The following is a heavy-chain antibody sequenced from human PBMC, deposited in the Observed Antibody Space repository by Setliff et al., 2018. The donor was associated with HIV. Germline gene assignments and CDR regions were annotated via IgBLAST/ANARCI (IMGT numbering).Heavy chain of an antibody. CDR1: GYTFTNYW. Sequence: GESLKISCKGSGYTFTNYWIGWVRQMPGKGLEWMGIIYPGDSDARYSPSFQGQVTISADKSTSTAYLQWTSLKASDTATYYCARMGGRVDMTTATTFGYFQDWGQGTLVTVSS. D-gene: IGHD4-17*01. V-gene: IGHV5-51*01. CDR3: ARMGGRVDMTTATTFGYFQD. J-gene: IGHJ1*01. CDR2: IYPGDSDA.